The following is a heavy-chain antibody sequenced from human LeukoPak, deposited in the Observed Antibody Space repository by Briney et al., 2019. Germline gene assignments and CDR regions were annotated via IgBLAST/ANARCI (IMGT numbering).Heavy chain of an antibody. CDR1: GFTFSSYA. CDR3: ARVWGCSSTSCYEGTFDY. J-gene: IGHJ4*02. D-gene: IGHD2-2*01. Sequence: GRSLRLSCAASGFTFSSYAVRWVRQAPGKGLEWVAVISYYGSNKYYADSVKGRFTISRDNSKNTLYLQMNSLRAEDTAVYYCARVWGCSSTSCYEGTFDYWGQGTLVTVSS. V-gene: IGHV3-30*04. CDR2: ISYYGSNK.